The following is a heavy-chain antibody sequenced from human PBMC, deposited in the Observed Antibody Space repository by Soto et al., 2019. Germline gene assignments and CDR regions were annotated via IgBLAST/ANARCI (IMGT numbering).Heavy chain of an antibody. CDR3: ARQETTVTDGWFDP. CDR1: GGSISSSSYY. V-gene: IGHV4-39*01. D-gene: IGHD4-17*01. CDR2: IYYSGST. Sequence: SETLSLTCTVSGGSISSSSYYWGWIRQPPGKGLEWIGSIYYSGSTYYNPSLKSRVTISVDTSKNQFSLKLSSVTAADTAVYYCARQETTVTDGWFDPWGQGTLVTVSS. J-gene: IGHJ5*02.